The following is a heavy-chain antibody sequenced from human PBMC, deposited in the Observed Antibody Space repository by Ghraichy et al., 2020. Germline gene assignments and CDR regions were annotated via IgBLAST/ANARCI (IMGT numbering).Heavy chain of an antibody. CDR2: MNPNSGNT. V-gene: IGHV1-8*01. Sequence: ASVKVSCKASGYTFTSYDINWVRQAPGQGLEWMGWMNPNSGNTGYAQKFQGRVTMTRNTSISTAYMELSSLRSEDTAVYYCARGGGYESLLSSSVYYRMDVWGQGTTVTLSS. CDR1: GYTFTSYD. D-gene: IGHD5-12*01. J-gene: IGHJ6*02. CDR3: ARGGGYESLLSSSVYYRMDV.